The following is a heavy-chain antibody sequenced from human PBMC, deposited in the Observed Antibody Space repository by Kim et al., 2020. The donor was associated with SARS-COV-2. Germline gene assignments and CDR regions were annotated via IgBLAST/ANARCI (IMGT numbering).Heavy chain of an antibody. Sequence: SETLSLTCTVSGGSISSSSYYWGWIRQPPGKGLEWIGSIYYSGSTYYNPSLKSRVTISVDTSKNQFSLKLSSVTAADTAVYYCASIAAAGTSETKIDYWGQGTLVTVSS. D-gene: IGHD6-13*01. V-gene: IGHV4-39*01. CDR1: GGSISSSSYY. J-gene: IGHJ4*02. CDR2: IYYSGST. CDR3: ASIAAAGTSETKIDY.